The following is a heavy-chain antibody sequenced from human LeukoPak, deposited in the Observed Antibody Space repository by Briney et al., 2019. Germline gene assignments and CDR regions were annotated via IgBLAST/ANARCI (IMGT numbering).Heavy chain of an antibody. J-gene: IGHJ5*02. Sequence: GVSVKVSCKASGYTFTDYYMHWVRQAPGQGLEWMGWINSNSGGTKYAQKFQGRVTMTRDTSISTVYMELSGLRSDDTAVYFCARVETVAAGRVERFDPWGQGSLVTVSS. D-gene: IGHD6-13*01. CDR1: GYTFTDYY. CDR3: ARVETVAAGRVERFDP. V-gene: IGHV1-2*02. CDR2: INSNSGGT.